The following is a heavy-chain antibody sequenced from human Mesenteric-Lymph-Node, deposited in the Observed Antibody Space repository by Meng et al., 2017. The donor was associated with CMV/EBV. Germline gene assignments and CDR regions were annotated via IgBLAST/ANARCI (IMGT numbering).Heavy chain of an antibody. CDR1: GFTFNSYA. J-gene: IGHJ5*02. CDR2: ISSSGSTT. CDR3: ARLGISGVYNWFDP. Sequence: GGSLRLSCAASGFTFNSYAMSWVRQAPGKGLEWVSYISSSGSTTYYADSVKGRFTISRDNARNSLYLQMNSLRDEDSALYYCARLGISGVYNWFDPWGQGTLVTVSS. V-gene: IGHV3-48*02. D-gene: IGHD3-10*01.